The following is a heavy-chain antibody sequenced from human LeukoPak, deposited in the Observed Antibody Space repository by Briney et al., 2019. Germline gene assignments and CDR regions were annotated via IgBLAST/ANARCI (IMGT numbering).Heavy chain of an antibody. Sequence: ASVKVSCKVSGYTLTELSIHWVRQAPGKGLEWMGGFDPEDGEAIYAQKFQGRVTMTEDTSTDTAYMELSSLRSEDTAVYYCATYGSAPFGYWGQGTLVTVSS. CDR3: ATYGSAPFGY. V-gene: IGHV1-24*01. D-gene: IGHD3-10*01. CDR1: GYTLTELS. J-gene: IGHJ4*02. CDR2: FDPEDGEA.